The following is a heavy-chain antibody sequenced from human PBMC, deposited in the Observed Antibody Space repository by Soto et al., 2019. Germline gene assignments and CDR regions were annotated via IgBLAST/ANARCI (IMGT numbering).Heavy chain of an antibody. J-gene: IGHJ4*02. D-gene: IGHD2-15*01. CDR1: GFTFSTYN. CDR3: ARGCLRDPWMH. CDR2: ISSSSTYI. Sequence: EVQLVESGGGLVKPGGSLKLSCAASGFTFSTYNMNWVRQAPGEGLEWVSSISSSSTYIYYADSVKGRLTNSKAKAKNSLYLQMNRSRAEDTAVYYCARGCLRDPWMHWGQGTLVTVSS. V-gene: IGHV3-21*01.